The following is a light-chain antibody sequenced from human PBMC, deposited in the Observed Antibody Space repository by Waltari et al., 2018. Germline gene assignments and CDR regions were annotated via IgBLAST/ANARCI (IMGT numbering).Light chain of an antibody. CDR2: GKN. J-gene: IGLJ3*02. CDR1: SLRSYY. Sequence: LTQDPAVSVALGQTVRITCQGDSLRSYYASWYQQKPGQAPVLVIYGKNNRPSGIPDRFSGSSSGNTASLTITGAQAEDEADYYCNSRDSSGNHLGVFGGGTKLTVL. V-gene: IGLV3-19*01. CDR3: NSRDSSGNHLGV.